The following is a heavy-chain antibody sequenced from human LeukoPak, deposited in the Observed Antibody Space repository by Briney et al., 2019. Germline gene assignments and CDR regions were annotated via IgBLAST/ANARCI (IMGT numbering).Heavy chain of an antibody. J-gene: IGHJ4*02. CDR3: ARVQVVLYYFDY. Sequence: SETLSLTCAVYGGSFSGYYWSWIRQPPGKGLEWIGEINHSGSTNYNPSLKSRVTISVDTSKNQFSLKLSSVTAADTAVYYCARVQVVLYYFDYWGQGTLVTVSS. V-gene: IGHV4-34*01. D-gene: IGHD6-13*01. CDR1: GGSFSGYY. CDR2: INHSGST.